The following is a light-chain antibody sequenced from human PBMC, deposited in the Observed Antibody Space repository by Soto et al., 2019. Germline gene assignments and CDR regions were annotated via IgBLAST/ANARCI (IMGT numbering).Light chain of an antibody. CDR1: SSDVGGYNY. Sequence: QSVLTQPASVSGSPGQSITISCTGTSSDVGGYNYVSWYQQHPGKAPKLMIYEVSNRPSGVSNRFSGSKSGNTASLTISGLQAEDEADYYCSSYTSSSREVFGTGTKVTVL. CDR3: SSYTSSSREV. J-gene: IGLJ1*01. CDR2: EVS. V-gene: IGLV2-14*01.